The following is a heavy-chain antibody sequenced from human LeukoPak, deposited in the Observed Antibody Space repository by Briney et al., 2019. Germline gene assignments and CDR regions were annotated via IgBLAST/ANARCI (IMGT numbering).Heavy chain of an antibody. CDR2: IKQDGSEK. D-gene: IGHD6-19*01. V-gene: IGHV3-7*01. CDR3: ARDSSGWYATTDY. J-gene: IGHJ4*02. Sequence: PGGSLRLSCAASGFTFSSYGMHWVRQAPGKGLEWVANIKQDGSEKYYVDSVKGRFTISRDNAKNSLYLQMNSLRAEDTAVYYCARDSSGWYATTDYWGQGTLVTVSS. CDR1: GFTFSSYG.